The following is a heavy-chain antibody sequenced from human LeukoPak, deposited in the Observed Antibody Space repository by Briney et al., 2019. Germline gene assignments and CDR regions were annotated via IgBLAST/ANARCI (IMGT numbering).Heavy chain of an antibody. CDR1: GFTFSSYW. Sequence: GGSLRLSCAASGFTFSSYWMSWVRQAPGKGLEWVANIKQDGSEKYYVDSVKGRFTISRDNAKNSLYLQMNSLRAEDTAVYYCARDHFDSGSSWDSYFDYWGQGTLVTVSS. CDR2: IKQDGSEK. V-gene: IGHV3-7*01. J-gene: IGHJ4*02. CDR3: ARDHFDSGSSWDSYFDY. D-gene: IGHD6-13*01.